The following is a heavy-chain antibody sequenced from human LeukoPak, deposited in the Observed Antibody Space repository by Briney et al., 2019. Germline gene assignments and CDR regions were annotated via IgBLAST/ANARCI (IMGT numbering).Heavy chain of an antibody. J-gene: IGHJ5*02. Sequence: GGSLRLSCAASGSTFDDYAMHWVRQAPGKGLEWVSAISGSGGSTYYADSVKGRFTISRDNSKNTLYPQMNSLRAEDTAVYYRAKSVHWYQLNAFDPWGQGTLVTVSS. CDR2: ISGSGGST. V-gene: IGHV3-23*01. CDR3: AKSVHWYQLNAFDP. D-gene: IGHD2-2*01. CDR1: GSTFDDYA.